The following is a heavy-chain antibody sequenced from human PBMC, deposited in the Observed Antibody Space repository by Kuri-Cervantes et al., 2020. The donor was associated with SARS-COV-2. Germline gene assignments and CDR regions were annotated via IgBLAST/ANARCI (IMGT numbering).Heavy chain of an antibody. CDR3: ARGKGYGDYERAFDY. CDR1: GGSISSYY. CDR2: IYYSGST. Sequence: GSLRLSCTVSGGSISSYYWSWIRQPPGKGLEWIGYIYYSGSTNYNPSLKSRVTISVDTSKNQFSLKLSSVTAADTAVYYCARGKGYGDYERAFDYWGQGTLVTVSS. D-gene: IGHD4-17*01. J-gene: IGHJ4*02. V-gene: IGHV4-59*01.